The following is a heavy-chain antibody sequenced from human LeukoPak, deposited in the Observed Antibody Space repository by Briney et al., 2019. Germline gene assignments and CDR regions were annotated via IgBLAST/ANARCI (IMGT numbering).Heavy chain of an antibody. Sequence: GASVKVSCTASGYTFTSYGISWVRQAPGQGLEWMAWISAYNGNTNYAQKFQGRVTITADESTSTAYMELSSLRSEDTAVYYCARDLYHSSGWDPYSHQNGAEYFQHWGQGTLVTVSS. D-gene: IGHD6-19*01. CDR3: ARDLYHSSGWDPYSHQNGAEYFQH. J-gene: IGHJ1*01. CDR1: GYTFTSYG. V-gene: IGHV1-18*01. CDR2: ISAYNGNT.